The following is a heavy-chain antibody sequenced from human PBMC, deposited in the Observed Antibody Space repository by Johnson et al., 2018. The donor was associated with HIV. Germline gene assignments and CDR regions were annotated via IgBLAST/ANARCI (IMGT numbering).Heavy chain of an antibody. CDR2: INWNGGST. V-gene: IGHV3-20*04. Sequence: VQLVESGGSVVRPGGSLRLSCAASGFTFDNFAMSWVRQAPGKGLEWVSGINWNGGSTSYADSVKGRFTISRDNAKNSLYLQMNSLRAEDTALYYCARASAATKGNAFDIWGQGTMVTVSS. CDR3: ARASAATKGNAFDI. D-gene: IGHD1-26*01. CDR1: GFTFDNFA. J-gene: IGHJ3*02.